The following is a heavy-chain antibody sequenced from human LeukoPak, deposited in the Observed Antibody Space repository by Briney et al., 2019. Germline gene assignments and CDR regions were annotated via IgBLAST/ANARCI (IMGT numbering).Heavy chain of an antibody. CDR3: AKAPGPFPYYYYMDV. J-gene: IGHJ6*03. CDR2: IRYDGSNK. V-gene: IGHV3-30*02. CDR1: GFTFSSYG. D-gene: IGHD3-16*01. Sequence: PGGSLRLSCAASGFTFSSYGMHWVRQAPGKGLEWVAFIRYDGSNKYYADSVKGRFTISRDNSKNTLYLQMNSLRAEDTAVYYCAKAPGPFPYYYYMDVWGKGTTVTVSS.